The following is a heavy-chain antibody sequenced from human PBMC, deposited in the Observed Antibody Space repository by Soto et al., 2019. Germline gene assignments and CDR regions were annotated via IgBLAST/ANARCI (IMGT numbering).Heavy chain of an antibody. CDR2: ISAHKRDT. V-gene: IGHV1-18*01. J-gene: IGHJ4*02. CDR3: ARSTSIAPAGTFDY. CDR1: GYIFMNYG. D-gene: IGHD2-2*01. Sequence: SVKVSCKASGYIFMNYGIAWVRQAPGQGLEWMGWISAHKRDTKYAQKFEGRVTMTTDGSTNTAHMELRSLRSDDTAVYYCARSTSIAPAGTFDYWGQGTLVTVSS.